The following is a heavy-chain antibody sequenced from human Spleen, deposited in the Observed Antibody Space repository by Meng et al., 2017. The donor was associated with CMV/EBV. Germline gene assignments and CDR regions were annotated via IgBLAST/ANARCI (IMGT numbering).Heavy chain of an antibody. CDR3: ARGSPGAEYFQH. CDR2: IIPIFGTA. V-gene: IGHV1-69*05. Sequence: SCKASGGTFSSYAISWVRQAPGQGLEWMGGIIPIFGTANYAQKFQGRVTITTDESTSTAYMELSSLRSEDTAVYYCARGSPGAEYFQHWGQGTLVTVSS. J-gene: IGHJ1*01. CDR1: GGTFSSYA.